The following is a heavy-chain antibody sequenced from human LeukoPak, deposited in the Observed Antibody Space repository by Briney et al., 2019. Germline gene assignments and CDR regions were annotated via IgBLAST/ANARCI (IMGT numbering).Heavy chain of an antibody. D-gene: IGHD1-1*01. CDR2: TRFDGSIK. Sequence: GGSLRLSCAVSGFIFSDYGFHWVRQAPGKGLEWVAVTRFDGSIKQYEDSVKGRFTISRDDSKDTLYLQMNFLKSEDTAVYYCARWGGTRQYYFDYWVQGTLVTVSS. J-gene: IGHJ4*02. V-gene: IGHV3-33*01. CDR1: GFIFSDYG. CDR3: ARWGGTRQYYFDY.